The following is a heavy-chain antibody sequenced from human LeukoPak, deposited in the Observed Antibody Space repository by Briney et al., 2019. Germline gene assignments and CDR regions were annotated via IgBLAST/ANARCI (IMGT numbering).Heavy chain of an antibody. J-gene: IGHJ4*02. CDR2: IYHSGST. Sequence: SETLSLTCTVSGYSISSGYYWGWIRQPPGKGLEWIGSIYHSGSTYYNPSLKSRVTISVDTSKNQFSLELSSVTAADTAVYYCARDPLGATIDYWGQGTLVTVSS. CDR3: ARDPLGATIDY. V-gene: IGHV4-38-2*02. D-gene: IGHD1-26*01. CDR1: GYSISSGYY.